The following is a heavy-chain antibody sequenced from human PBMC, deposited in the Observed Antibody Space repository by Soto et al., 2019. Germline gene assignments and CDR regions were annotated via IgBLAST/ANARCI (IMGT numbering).Heavy chain of an antibody. V-gene: IGHV1-69*01. Sequence: QVQLVQSGAEVKKPGSSVKVSCQASGGTFSGYALTWVRQAPGQGLEWMGEFVPLFGSTNYAQKFAGRITIIADESTSTGYMELSTLRSEDKAVYYCATHSLGTSSPPYFENWGKGTMVTVSS. CDR2: FVPLFGST. D-gene: IGHD2-15*01. CDR1: GGTFSGYA. CDR3: ATHSLGTSSPPYFEN. J-gene: IGHJ4*02.